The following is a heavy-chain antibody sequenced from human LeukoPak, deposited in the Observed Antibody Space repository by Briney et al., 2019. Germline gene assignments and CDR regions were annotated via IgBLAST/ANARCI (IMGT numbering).Heavy chain of an antibody. CDR3: ARGANSGYLFDY. CDR2: IYTSGNT. CDR1: GGSVGSNY. D-gene: IGHD3-22*01. V-gene: IGHV4-4*07. J-gene: IGHJ4*02. Sequence: PSETLSLTCSVSGGSVGSNYWSWIRQPAGKGLEWIGRIYTSGNTNYNPSLKSRVTMSVDTSKNQFSLKLTSVTAADTAVYYCARGANSGYLFDYWGQGTLVTVSS.